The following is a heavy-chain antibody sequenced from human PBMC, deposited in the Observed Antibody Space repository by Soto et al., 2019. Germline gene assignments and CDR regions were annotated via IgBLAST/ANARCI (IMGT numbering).Heavy chain of an antibody. CDR2: IKSKTDGGTI. CDR1: HLSFSNAY. Sequence: EVQLVESGGGLVKPGESLRLCSAASHLSFSNAYINWVRQAPGKGLEWVGRIKSKTDGGTIDYAAPVKGRFIISRDDSSNTVYLQMNSLKPEDTAVYYCTTRGALGYWGQGTLVTVSS. V-gene: IGHV3-15*07. CDR3: TTRGALGY. D-gene: IGHD2-15*01. J-gene: IGHJ4*02.